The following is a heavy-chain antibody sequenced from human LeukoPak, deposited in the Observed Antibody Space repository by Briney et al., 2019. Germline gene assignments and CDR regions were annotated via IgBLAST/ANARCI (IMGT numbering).Heavy chain of an antibody. J-gene: IGHJ4*02. Sequence: GESLEISCKGSGYSFTSYWISWVRQMPGKGLEWMGRIDPSDSYTNYSPSFQGHVTISADKSISTAYLQWSSLKASDTAMYYCASALYYDSSDPLYPFDYWGQGTLVTVSS. CDR1: GYSFTSYW. CDR2: IDPSDSYT. D-gene: IGHD3-22*01. V-gene: IGHV5-10-1*01. CDR3: ASALYYDSSDPLYPFDY.